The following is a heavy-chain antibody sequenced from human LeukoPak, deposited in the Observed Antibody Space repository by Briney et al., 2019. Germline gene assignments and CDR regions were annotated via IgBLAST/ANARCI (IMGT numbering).Heavy chain of an antibody. D-gene: IGHD3-3*01. Sequence: PGGSLRLSCAASGFTFSSYSMNWVRQAPGKGLEWVSYISSSSSTIYYADSVKGRFTISRDNAKNSLYLQMNSLRAEDTAVYYCARAPTYYDFWSGYYYWYFDLWGRGTLVTVSS. CDR2: ISSSSSTI. V-gene: IGHV3-48*01. CDR1: GFTFSSYS. J-gene: IGHJ2*01. CDR3: ARAPTYYDFWSGYYYWYFDL.